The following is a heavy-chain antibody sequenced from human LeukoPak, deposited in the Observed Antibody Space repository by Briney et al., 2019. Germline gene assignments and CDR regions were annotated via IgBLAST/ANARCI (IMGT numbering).Heavy chain of an antibody. J-gene: IGHJ4*02. CDR2: ISGSGGST. D-gene: IGHD2-15*01. CDR1: GFTFSSYA. Sequence: PGGSLRLSCAASGFTFSSYAMSWVRQAPGKGLEWVSAISGSGGSTYYADSVKGRFTISRDNSKNTLYLQMNSLRAEDTAVYYCARVICSGGSCYGSDQWGQGTLVTVSS. V-gene: IGHV3-23*01. CDR3: ARVICSGGSCYGSDQ.